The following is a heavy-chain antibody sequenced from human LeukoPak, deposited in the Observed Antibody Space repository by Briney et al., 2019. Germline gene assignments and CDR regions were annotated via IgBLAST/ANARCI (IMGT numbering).Heavy chain of an antibody. V-gene: IGHV4-34*01. Sequence: SETLSLTCAVYGGSFSGYYWSWIRQPPGKGLEWIGEINHSGSTNYNPSLKSRVTISVDTSKNQFSLKLSSVTAADTAVYYCASTGETYYYGSGSYYNLLGYPHFDYWGQGTLVTVSS. D-gene: IGHD3-10*01. CDR3: ASTGETYYYGSGSYYNLLGYPHFDY. J-gene: IGHJ4*02. CDR2: INHSGST. CDR1: GGSFSGYY.